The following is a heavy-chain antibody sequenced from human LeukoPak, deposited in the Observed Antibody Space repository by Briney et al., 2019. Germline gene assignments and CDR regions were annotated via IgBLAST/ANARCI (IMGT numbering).Heavy chain of an antibody. D-gene: IGHD3-10*01. J-gene: IGHJ4*02. CDR3: AKGRGGYGSGSYMGHFDY. CDR1: GFTFSSYA. CDR2: ISGSGGST. V-gene: IGHV3-23*01. Sequence: PPGGSLRLSCAASGFTFSSYAMSWVRQAPGKGLEWVSAISGSGGSTYYADSVKGRFTISRDNSKNTLYLQMNSLRAEDTAVYYCAKGRGGYGSGSYMGHFDYWGQGTLVTVSS.